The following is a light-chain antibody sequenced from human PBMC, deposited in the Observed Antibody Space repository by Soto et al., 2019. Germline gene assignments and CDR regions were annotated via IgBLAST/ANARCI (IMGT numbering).Light chain of an antibody. Sequence: EIVVTQSPATLSVFPGESATLSCRTSQSISNNVAWYQQKRGQAPRLLIYAASTRATGIPARFSGSGSGTQFTLTISGLQSEDSAVYYCHQYNDWQWTFGQGTKVEIK. CDR1: QSISNN. J-gene: IGKJ1*01. V-gene: IGKV3-15*01. CDR3: HQYNDWQWT. CDR2: AAS.